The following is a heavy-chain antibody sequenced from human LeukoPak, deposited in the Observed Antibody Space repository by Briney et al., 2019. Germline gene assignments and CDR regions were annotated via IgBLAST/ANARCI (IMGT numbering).Heavy chain of an antibody. Sequence: SQTLSLTCTVSGGSISSGDYYWSWIRQPPGKGLGWIGYIYYSGSTYYNPSLKSRVTISVDTSKNQFSLKLSSVTAADTAVYYCARDHIVVVPGLGESSYYYYYYGMDVWGKGTTVTVSS. CDR1: GGSISSGDYY. V-gene: IGHV4-30-4*01. J-gene: IGHJ6*04. CDR3: ARDHIVVVPGLGESSYYYYYYGMDV. D-gene: IGHD2-2*01. CDR2: IYYSGST.